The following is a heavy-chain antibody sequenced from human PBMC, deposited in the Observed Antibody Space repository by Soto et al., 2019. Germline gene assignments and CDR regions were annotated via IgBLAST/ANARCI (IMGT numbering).Heavy chain of an antibody. J-gene: IGHJ5*02. V-gene: IGHV1-69*01. CDR2: IIPTFGTV. D-gene: IGHD3-16*01. CDR3: ARMAPSLFEGGEWFDP. Sequence: QVQLVQSGPEVKVPGSSVKVSCQASGGTFANFAITWVRQAPGQGLEWVGGIIPTFGTVDYAQSFQGRVKITADESAGTSYMELYSLRSDDTAIYYCARMAPSLFEGGEWFDPWGQGTLVTVSS. CDR1: GGTFANFA.